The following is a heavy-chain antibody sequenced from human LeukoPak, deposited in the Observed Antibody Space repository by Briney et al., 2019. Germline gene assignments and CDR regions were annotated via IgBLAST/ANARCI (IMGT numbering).Heavy chain of an antibody. CDR1: GFTLSSYE. CDR2: ISSSGSTI. V-gene: IGHV3-48*03. CDR3: ARDNYDSSGYYEERAFDI. Sequence: GRSLRLSCAAAGFTLSSYEINWVRQAQGKGMGWVSYISSSGSTIYYADSVKGRFTISRDNAKNSLYLQMNSLRAEDTAVYYCARDNYDSSGYYEERAFDIWGQGTMVTVSS. J-gene: IGHJ3*02. D-gene: IGHD3-22*01.